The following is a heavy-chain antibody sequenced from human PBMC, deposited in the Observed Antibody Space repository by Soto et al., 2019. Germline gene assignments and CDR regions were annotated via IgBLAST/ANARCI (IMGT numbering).Heavy chain of an antibody. V-gene: IGHV3-30*18. CDR1: GFTFSSYG. Sequence: GGSLRLSCAASGFTFSSYGMHWVRQAPGKGLEWVAVISYDGSNKYYADSVKGRFTISRDNSKNTLYLQMNSLRAEDTAVYYCAKQHYDFWSGPPWGDIRYYGMDVWGQGTTVTVSS. D-gene: IGHD3-3*01. CDR2: ISYDGSNK. CDR3: AKQHYDFWSGPPWGDIRYYGMDV. J-gene: IGHJ6*02.